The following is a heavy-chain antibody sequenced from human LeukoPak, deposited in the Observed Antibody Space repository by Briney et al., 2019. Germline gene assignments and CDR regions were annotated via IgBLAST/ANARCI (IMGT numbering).Heavy chain of an antibody. J-gene: IGHJ4*02. CDR1: GYTFSTYY. D-gene: IGHD2-15*01. Sequence: VASVKVSCKASGYTFSTYYMHWVRQAPGQGLEWMGVIDPSGGSTNYARKFQGRVTMTSDTSTSAVYMELGSLRSEDTAVYYCARGFCSGGSCYSYDYWGQGTLVTVSS. CDR2: IDPSGGST. V-gene: IGHV1-46*01. CDR3: ARGFCSGGSCYSYDY.